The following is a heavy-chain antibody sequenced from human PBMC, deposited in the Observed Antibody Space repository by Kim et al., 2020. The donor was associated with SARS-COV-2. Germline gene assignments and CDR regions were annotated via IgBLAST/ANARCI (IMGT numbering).Heavy chain of an antibody. Sequence: GGSLRLSCTTSGFTFTGYAMSWVRQAPGKGLEWVSSIDGSDGTTYYVDSVKGRFTISRDNSKNTLYLQMNSLRADDTAVYYCMKGRWGWLWDPWGQGT. CDR1: GFTFTGYA. D-gene: IGHD3-22*01. J-gene: IGHJ5*02. CDR2: IDGSDGTT. CDR3: MKGRWGWLWDP. V-gene: IGHV3-23*01.